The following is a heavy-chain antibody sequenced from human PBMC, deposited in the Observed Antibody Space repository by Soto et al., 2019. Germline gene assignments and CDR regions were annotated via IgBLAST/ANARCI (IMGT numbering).Heavy chain of an antibody. CDR2: ISSSGSTI. Sequence: GGSLRLSCAASGFTFSSYEMNWVRQAPGKGLEWVSYISSSGSTIYYADSVKGRFTISRDNAKNSLYLQMNSLRAEGTAVYYCASSMVAPAQRWGQGTLVTVSS. V-gene: IGHV3-48*03. D-gene: IGHD2-15*01. J-gene: IGHJ4*02. CDR3: ASSMVAPAQR. CDR1: GFTFSSYE.